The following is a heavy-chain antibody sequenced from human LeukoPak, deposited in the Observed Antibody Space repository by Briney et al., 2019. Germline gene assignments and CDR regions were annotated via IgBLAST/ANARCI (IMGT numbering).Heavy chain of an antibody. Sequence: GSLSLSCAASGFAFHDYGMHWVRQAPGRGLEWVSFIAADGSKTYHADSVKGRFTVSRDDSKRTLHLQMSSLRTDDTALYYCAKDRPVVSYWGQGTLVSVSS. CDR1: GFAFHDYG. CDR2: IAADGSKT. J-gene: IGHJ4*02. CDR3: AKDRPVVSY. D-gene: IGHD4-23*01. V-gene: IGHV3-43*02.